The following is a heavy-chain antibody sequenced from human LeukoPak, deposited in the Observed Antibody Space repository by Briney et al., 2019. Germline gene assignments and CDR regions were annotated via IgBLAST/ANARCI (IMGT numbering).Heavy chain of an antibody. CDR2: IGAAGGT. D-gene: IGHD1-26*01. Sequence: GSLRLSCPASGFTLSTHDMVWVRQITGKGLEWVSAIGAAGGTYYPGSVKGRFTISRENAKNSLYLQMNSLRVGDTAVYYCARGWERGFDCWGQGTLVTVSS. V-gene: IGHV3-13*01. CDR1: GFTLSTHD. J-gene: IGHJ4*02. CDR3: ARGWERGFDC.